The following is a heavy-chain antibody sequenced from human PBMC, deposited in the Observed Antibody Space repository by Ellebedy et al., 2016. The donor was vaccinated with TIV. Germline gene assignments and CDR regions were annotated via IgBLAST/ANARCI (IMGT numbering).Heavy chain of an antibody. V-gene: IGHV3-53*01. J-gene: IGHJ4*02. CDR2: IYSGGST. CDR1: GFAVSSHY. CDR3: ARVDLGLAFDH. D-gene: IGHD3/OR15-3a*01. Sequence: ESLKISCAVSGFAVSSHYWRWVRQAPGKGLDWVSIIYSGGSTYYADSVKGRFTISRDSSKNTLHLQMNSLRADDTAVYYCARVDLGLAFDHWGRGTLVTVSS.